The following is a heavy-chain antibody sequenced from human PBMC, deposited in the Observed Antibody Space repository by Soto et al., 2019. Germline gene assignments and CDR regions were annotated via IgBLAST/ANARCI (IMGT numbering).Heavy chain of an antibody. J-gene: IGHJ3*02. D-gene: IGHD5-18*01. CDR2: IKQDGTEK. CDR1: GFTFSRYW. Sequence: GGSLRLSCAASGFTFSRYWMNWVRQAPGKGVEWVANIKQDGTEKNYVDSVKGRFTISRDNARKSLYLQMDSLRAEDTAFYFCARGDTPMITGMDSFDIWGQGTMVTVSS. V-gene: IGHV3-7*01. CDR3: ARGDTPMITGMDSFDI.